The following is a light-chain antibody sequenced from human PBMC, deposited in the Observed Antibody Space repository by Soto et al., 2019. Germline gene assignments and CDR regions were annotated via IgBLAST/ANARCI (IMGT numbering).Light chain of an antibody. CDR1: GSDVGGYDY. CDR2: EVT. Sequence: QSALTQPASVSGSPGQSITISCTGTGSDVGGYDYVSWNQQHPGKAPKLMIYEVTIRPSGVSDRFSGSKSGNTASLTVSGLQAEDEADYYCCSYTGGNPSYVFGTGTKVTVL. J-gene: IGLJ1*01. CDR3: CSYTGGNPSYV. V-gene: IGLV2-14*01.